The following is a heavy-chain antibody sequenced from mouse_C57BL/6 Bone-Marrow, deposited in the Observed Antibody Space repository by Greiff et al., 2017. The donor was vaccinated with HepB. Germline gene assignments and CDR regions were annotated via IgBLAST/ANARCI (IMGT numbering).Heavy chain of an antibody. CDR3: ARPLDYYAMDY. Sequence: QVQLLQPGAELVKPGASVKMSCKASGYTFTSYWITWVKQRPGQGLEWIGDIYPGSGSTNYNEKFKSKATLAVDTSYSTAYMQLSSLTSEDTAVYYCARPLDYYAMDYWDQGTAVTVSS. CDR1: GYTFTSYW. J-gene: IGHJ4*01. CDR2: IYPGSGST. V-gene: IGHV1-55*01.